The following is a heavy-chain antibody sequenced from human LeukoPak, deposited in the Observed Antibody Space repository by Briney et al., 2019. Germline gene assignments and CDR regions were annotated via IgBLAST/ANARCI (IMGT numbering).Heavy chain of an antibody. D-gene: IGHD3-10*01. J-gene: IGHJ4*02. Sequence: GGSMRLSCAASGFTFDDYAMHWVRQAPGKGLEWVSGISWNSGSIGYADSVKGRFTISRDNAKNSLYLRMNSLRAEDTALYYCAKVGSRWFGEVLDYWGQGTLVTVSS. CDR3: AKVGSRWFGEVLDY. CDR2: ISWNSGSI. V-gene: IGHV3-9*01. CDR1: GFTFDDYA.